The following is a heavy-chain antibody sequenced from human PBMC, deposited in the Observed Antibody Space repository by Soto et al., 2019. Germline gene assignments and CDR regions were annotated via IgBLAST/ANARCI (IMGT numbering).Heavy chain of an antibody. V-gene: IGHV5-51*01. D-gene: IGHD3-10*01. CDR1: GYSFTSYW. CDR2: IYPGDSDT. Sequence: GESLKISCKGSGYSFTSYWIGWERQMPGKGLEWMGIIYPGDSDTRYSPSFQGQVTISADKSISTAYLQWSSLKASDTAMYYCARHPTRRPITMVRGVSNGFDPWGQGXLVTVHS. J-gene: IGHJ5*02. CDR3: ARHPTRRPITMVRGVSNGFDP.